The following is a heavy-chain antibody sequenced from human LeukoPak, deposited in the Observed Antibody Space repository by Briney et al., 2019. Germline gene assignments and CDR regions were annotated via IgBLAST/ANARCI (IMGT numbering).Heavy chain of an antibody. CDR2: IWYDGSKE. CDR3: ARITGNYYEIDY. V-gene: IGHV3-33*01. D-gene: IGHD3-22*01. Sequence: GGSLRLSCAASGFTFRSHGMRWVRQAPGKGLEWAAVIWYDGSKEYYADSVKGRFTVSRDNSKNTLYLQMNSLRADDTAVYYCARITGNYYEIDYWGQGTLVTVSS. J-gene: IGHJ4*02. CDR1: GFTFRSHG.